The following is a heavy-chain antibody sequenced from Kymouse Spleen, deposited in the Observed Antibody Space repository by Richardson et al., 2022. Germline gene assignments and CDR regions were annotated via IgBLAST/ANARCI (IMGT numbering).Heavy chain of an antibody. CDR1: GGSISSGGYY. J-gene: IGHJ5*02. CDR3: ARDPCITIFGVVIIPQLVRP. D-gene: IGHD3-3*01. V-gene: IGHV4-31*03. CDR2: IYYSGST. Sequence: QVQLQESGPGLVKPSQTLSLTCTVSGGSISSGGYYWSWIRQHPGKGLEWIGYIYYSGSTYYNPSLKSRVTISVDTSKNQFSLKLSSVTAADTAVYYCARDPCITIFGVVIIPQLVRPLGPGNPGHRLL.